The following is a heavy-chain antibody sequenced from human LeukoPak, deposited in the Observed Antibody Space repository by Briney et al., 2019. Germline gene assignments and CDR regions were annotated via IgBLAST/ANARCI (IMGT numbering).Heavy chain of an antibody. V-gene: IGHV1-24*01. D-gene: IGHD6-25*01. CDR2: FDPEDGET. Sequence: ASVKVSCKVSGYTLTELSMHWVRQAPGKGLEWMGGFDPEDGETIYAQKFQGRVTMTEDTSTDTAYMELSSLRSEDTAVYYCATAAAAGPPLNYYYGMDVWGQGTTVTVSS. J-gene: IGHJ6*02. CDR1: GYTLTELS. CDR3: ATAAAAGPPLNYYYGMDV.